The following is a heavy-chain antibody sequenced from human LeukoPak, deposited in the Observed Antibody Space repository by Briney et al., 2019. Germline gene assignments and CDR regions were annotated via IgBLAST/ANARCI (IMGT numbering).Heavy chain of an antibody. CDR3: ARAHGFLEFRYYYYYYMDV. CDR1: GGSISSSNW. V-gene: IGHV4-4*02. D-gene: IGHD3-3*01. CDR2: IYHSGST. J-gene: IGHJ6*03. Sequence: QPSETLSLTCAVSGGSISSSNWWSWVRQPPGKGLEWIGEIYHSGSTNYNPSLKSRVTISVDKSKNQFSLKLSSVTAADTAVYYCARAHGFLEFRYYYYYYMDVWGKGTTVTVSS.